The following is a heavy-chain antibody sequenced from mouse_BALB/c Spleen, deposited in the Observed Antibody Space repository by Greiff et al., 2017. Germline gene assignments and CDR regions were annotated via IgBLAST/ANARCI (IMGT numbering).Heavy chain of an antibody. CDR2: ISSGGST. J-gene: IGHJ2*01. CDR1: GFTFSSYA. D-gene: IGHD2-3*01. Sequence: EVMLVESGGGLVKPGGSVKLSCAASGFTFSSYAMSWVRQTPEKRLEWVASISSGGSTYYPDSVKGRFTISRDNARNILYLQMSSLRSEDTAMYYCARRDGFFDYWGQGTTLTVSS. CDR3: ARRDGFFDY. V-gene: IGHV5-6-5*01.